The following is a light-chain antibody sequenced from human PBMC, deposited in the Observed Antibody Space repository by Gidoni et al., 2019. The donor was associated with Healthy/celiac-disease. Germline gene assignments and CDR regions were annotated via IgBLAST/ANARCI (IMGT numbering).Light chain of an antibody. V-gene: IGKV2-28*01. Sequence: DIVMTQSPFSLPVTPGEPASISCRSSPSLLHSNGYNYLDWYLQKPGQSPQLLIYLGSNRASGVPDRFSGSGSGTDFTLKISTVEAEDVGVYYCMQALQTPYTFGQGTKLEIK. CDR1: PSLLHSNGYNY. CDR2: LGS. J-gene: IGKJ2*01. CDR3: MQALQTPYT.